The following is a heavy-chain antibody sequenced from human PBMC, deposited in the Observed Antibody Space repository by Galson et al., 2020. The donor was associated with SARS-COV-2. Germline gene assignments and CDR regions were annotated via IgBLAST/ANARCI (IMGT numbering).Heavy chain of an antibody. J-gene: IGHJ5*01. CDR1: GESISTYY. CDR2: NHYSGMSVT. V-gene: IGHV4-59*08. D-gene: IGHD1-1*01. CDR3: ARRRNEALTPRIDNWFDS. Sequence: SETLSLTCIVSGESISTYYWNWIRQPHGRGLEWIGRNHYSGMSVTRYTPSLQSRATVSPDTTKNQLSLKWTSVTATDTAVYFCARRRNEALTPRIDNWFDSWGQGTLVTGSS.